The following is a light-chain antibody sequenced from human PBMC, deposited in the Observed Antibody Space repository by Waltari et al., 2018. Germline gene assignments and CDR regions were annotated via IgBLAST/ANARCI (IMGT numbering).Light chain of an antibody. CDR1: QFISSY. CDR2: TAS. Sequence: DIQMTQSPSSLSASIGDRVIITCRASQFISSYLNWYQQKPGKAPKLLIYTASSLESGVPSRFSGSGSGTDFTLTISSLQPEDFATYYCQQSYSIPRTFGGGTKVEIK. V-gene: IGKV1-39*01. CDR3: QQSYSIPRT. J-gene: IGKJ4*01.